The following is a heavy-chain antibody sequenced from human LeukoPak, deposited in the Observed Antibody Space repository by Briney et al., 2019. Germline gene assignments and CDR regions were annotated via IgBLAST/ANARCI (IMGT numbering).Heavy chain of an antibody. V-gene: IGHV4-39*07. CDR2: IYYSGST. CDR3: AREDYYDSSGYYYFDY. CDR1: GGSISSSSYY. J-gene: IGHJ4*02. D-gene: IGHD3-22*01. Sequence: SETLSLTCTVSGGSISSSSYYWGWIPQPPGKGLEWIGSIYYSGSTYYNPSLKSRDTISVDTSKNQFSLKLSSVTAADTAVYYCAREDYYDSSGYYYFDYWGQGTLVTVSS.